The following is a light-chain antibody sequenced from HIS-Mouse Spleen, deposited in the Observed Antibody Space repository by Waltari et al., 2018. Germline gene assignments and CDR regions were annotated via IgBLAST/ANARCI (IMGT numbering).Light chain of an antibody. CDR3: SSYTSSSTLV. CDR1: SSDVGGYNY. J-gene: IGLJ3*02. Sequence: QSALTQPASVSGSPGPSITLSCTGTSSDVGGYNYVSGYQQHPGKAPKLMIYDVSNRPSGVSNRFSGSKSGNTASLTISGLQAEDEADYYCSSYTSSSTLVFGGGTKLTVL. CDR2: DVS. V-gene: IGLV2-14*03.